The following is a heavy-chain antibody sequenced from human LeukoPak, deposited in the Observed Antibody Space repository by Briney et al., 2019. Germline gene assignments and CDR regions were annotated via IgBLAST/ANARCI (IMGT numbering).Heavy chain of an antibody. Sequence: ASVKVSCKVSGHTLSDLTMHWVRQAPGKGLEWMGGFDPGNGEIIYAQKFQGRVTMPEDASTDTAYMELRSLKSEDTAVYYCAAGGLYDLLPYWGQGTLVTVSS. D-gene: IGHD3-3*01. V-gene: IGHV1-24*01. J-gene: IGHJ4*02. CDR2: FDPGNGEI. CDR3: AAGGLYDLLPY. CDR1: GHTLSDLT.